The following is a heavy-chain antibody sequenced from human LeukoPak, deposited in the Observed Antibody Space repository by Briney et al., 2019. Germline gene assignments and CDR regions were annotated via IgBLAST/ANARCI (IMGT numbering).Heavy chain of an antibody. CDR3: ARGRKNRGITMNEY. CDR1: GGTFSSYA. CDR2: MNPNSGNT. Sequence: GASVKVSCKASGGTFSSYAISWVRQATGQGLEWMGWMNPNSGNTGYAQKFQGRVTMTRNTSISTAYMELSSLRSEDTAVYYCARGRKNRGITMNEYWGQGTLVTVSS. D-gene: IGHD3-22*01. J-gene: IGHJ4*02. V-gene: IGHV1-8*02.